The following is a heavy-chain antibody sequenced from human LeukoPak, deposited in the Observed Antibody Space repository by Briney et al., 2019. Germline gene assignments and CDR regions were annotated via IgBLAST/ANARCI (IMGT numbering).Heavy chain of an antibody. V-gene: IGHV4-34*01. Sequence: SETLSLTCAVYGGSFSGYYWSWIRQPPGKGLEWIGEVNHSGSTNYNPSLKSRVTISVDTSKNQFSLKLSSVTAADTAVYYCARDGPYYYGSGSVWGQGTLVTVSS. D-gene: IGHD3-10*01. J-gene: IGHJ4*02. CDR3: ARDGPYYYGSGSV. CDR2: VNHSGST. CDR1: GGSFSGYY.